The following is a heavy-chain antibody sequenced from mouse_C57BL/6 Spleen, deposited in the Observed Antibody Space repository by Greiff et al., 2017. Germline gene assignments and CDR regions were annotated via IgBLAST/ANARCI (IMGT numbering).Heavy chain of an antibody. Sequence: QVQLKESGPGLVAPSQSLSITCTVSGFSLTSYGVHWVRQPPGKGLEWLVVIWSDGSTTYNSALKSRLSISKDNSKSQVFLKMNSLQTDDTAMYYCARHEDYGYDGPWFAYWGQGTLVTVSA. J-gene: IGHJ3*01. CDR1: GFSLTSYG. CDR2: IWSDGST. D-gene: IGHD2-2*01. V-gene: IGHV2-6-1*01. CDR3: ARHEDYGYDGPWFAY.